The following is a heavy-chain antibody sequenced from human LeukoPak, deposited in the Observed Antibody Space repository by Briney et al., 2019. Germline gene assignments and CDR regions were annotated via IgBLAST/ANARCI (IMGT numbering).Heavy chain of an antibody. Sequence: ETLSLPCTVSGGSISSYYWSWIRPPPGKGLEWIGYIYYSGSTNYNPSLKSRVTISVDTSKNQFSLKLSSVTAADTAVYYCARDQATRGDYYGSGSPALFDYWGQGSLVTVSS. CDR3: ARDQATRGDYYGSGSPALFDY. V-gene: IGHV4-59*12. CDR2: IYYSGST. CDR1: GGSISSYY. J-gene: IGHJ4*02. D-gene: IGHD3-10*01.